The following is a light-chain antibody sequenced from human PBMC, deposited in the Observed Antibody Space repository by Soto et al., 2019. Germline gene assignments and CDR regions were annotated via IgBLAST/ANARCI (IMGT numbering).Light chain of an antibody. Sequence: DIVMTQSPLSLPVTPGEPASISCRSSQSLLHSNGYNYLDWYLQKPGQSPQLLIYLGSNRASGVTDRFSGSGSGTDFTLKISRVEAEDVGVYYCMQALQNPYTFGQGTKLEIK. CDR3: MQALQNPYT. V-gene: IGKV2-28*01. CDR2: LGS. CDR1: QSLLHSNGYNY. J-gene: IGKJ2*01.